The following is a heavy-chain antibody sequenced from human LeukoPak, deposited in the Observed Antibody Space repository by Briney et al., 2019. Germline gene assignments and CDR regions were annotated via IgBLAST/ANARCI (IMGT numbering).Heavy chain of an antibody. CDR3: TRATGSFYGLGY. V-gene: IGHV3-74*01. CDR2: INSDGSVT. Sequence: GGSLRLSCAASGYTFSSYWMHWVRQAPGKGLLWVSRINSDGSVTTYADSVKGRFTISRDNAKNTLYLQMNSLRAEDTAVYYCTRATGSFYGLGYWGQGTLVTVSS. D-gene: IGHD1-26*01. J-gene: IGHJ4*02. CDR1: GYTFSSYW.